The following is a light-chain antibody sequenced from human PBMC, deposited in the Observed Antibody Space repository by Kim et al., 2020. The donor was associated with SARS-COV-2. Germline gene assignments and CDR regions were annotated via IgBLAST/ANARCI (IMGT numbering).Light chain of an antibody. CDR1: QSVSSSY. CDR3: QRYGSSPVFT. V-gene: IGKV3-20*01. CDR2: AAS. J-gene: IGKJ2*01. Sequence: SPGESATLSCKASQSVSSSYLAWYQQKPGQAPRLLIYAASSRVTGIPDRFSGSGSGTDFTLTISRLEPEDLAVYYCQRYGSSPVFTFGQGTKLEI.